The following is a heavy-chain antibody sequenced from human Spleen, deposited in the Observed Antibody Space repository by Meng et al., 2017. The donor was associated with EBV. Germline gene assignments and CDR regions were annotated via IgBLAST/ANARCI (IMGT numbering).Heavy chain of an antibody. J-gene: IGHJ4*02. CDR2: INPTSGDT. V-gene: IGHV1-2*06. CDR1: GYTFTAYF. Sequence: VRLRQSGAEVKKPGASWKVSCKTSGYTFTAYFINWVRQAPGQGLEWRGRINPTSGDTNHAQKFQGRVTMTRDTSISTAYMELSRLISDDTAVYYCARVRHDFGDHGVDYWGQGTLVTVPS. D-gene: IGHD4-17*01. CDR3: ARVRHDFGDHGVDY.